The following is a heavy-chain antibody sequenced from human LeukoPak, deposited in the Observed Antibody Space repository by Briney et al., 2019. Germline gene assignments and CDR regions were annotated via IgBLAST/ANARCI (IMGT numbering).Heavy chain of an antibody. D-gene: IGHD3-9*01. CDR1: GFTFSSYA. J-gene: IGHJ4*02. Sequence: PGGSLRLSCAASGFTFSSYAMHWVRQSPGKGLEWVSAISGGGATTYYAYYADSVKGRFTISRDNSKNTLYLQMNSLRAEDTAVYYCAKFYDILTGYFDYWGQGTLVTVSS. V-gene: IGHV3-23*01. CDR2: ISGGGATTYYA. CDR3: AKFYDILTGYFDY.